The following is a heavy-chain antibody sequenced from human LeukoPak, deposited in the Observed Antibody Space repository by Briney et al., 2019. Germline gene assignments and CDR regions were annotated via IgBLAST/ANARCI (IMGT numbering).Heavy chain of an antibody. Sequence: SETLSLTCTVSGYSISSGYYWGWIRQPPGKGLEWIGSIYHSGSTYYNPSLKSRVTISVDTSKNQFSLKLSSVTAADTAVYYCARVIWFPMVRAYYYMDVWGKGTTVTVSS. J-gene: IGHJ6*03. CDR2: IYHSGST. D-gene: IGHD3-10*01. CDR1: GYSISSGYY. CDR3: ARVIWFPMVRAYYYMDV. V-gene: IGHV4-38-2*02.